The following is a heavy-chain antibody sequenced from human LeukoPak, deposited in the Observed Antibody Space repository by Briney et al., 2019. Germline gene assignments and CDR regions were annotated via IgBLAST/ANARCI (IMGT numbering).Heavy chain of an antibody. V-gene: IGHV3-13*01. Sequence: GGSLRLSCAASGFTFSSYDMRWVRQATGKGLEWVSAIGTAGDTYYPGSVKGRFTISRENAKNSLYLQMNSLRAGDTAVYYCARGPASEYDYVWGSYRPRGAFDIWGQGTMVTVSS. CDR3: ARGPASEYDYVWGSYRPRGAFDI. CDR1: GFTFSSYD. J-gene: IGHJ3*02. CDR2: IGTAGDT. D-gene: IGHD3-16*02.